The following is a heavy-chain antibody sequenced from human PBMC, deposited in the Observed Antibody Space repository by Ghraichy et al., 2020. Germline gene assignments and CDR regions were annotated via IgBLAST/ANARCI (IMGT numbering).Heavy chain of an antibody. CDR1: GGSIGRYY. J-gene: IGHJ4*02. D-gene: IGHD2-21*02. CDR3: ARSFLAVTATPFDF. V-gene: IGHV4-59*01. Sequence: SETLSLTCSVSGGSIGRYYWSWIRQSPGKQLEWIGYIYYTGRTTYNPSLESRVTISLDTSRNQFSLSLTSLTTADTALYFCARSFLAVTATPFDFWGQGILVTVSS. CDR2: IYYTGRT.